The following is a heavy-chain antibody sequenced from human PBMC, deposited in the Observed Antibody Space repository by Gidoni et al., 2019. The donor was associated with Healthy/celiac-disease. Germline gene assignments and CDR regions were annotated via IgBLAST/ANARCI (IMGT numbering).Heavy chain of an antibody. Sequence: VQLVKSGGGLVQPGGSLRLSCAASGFTFSDHYMDWVRQAPGKGLEWVGRTRNKANSYTTEYAASVKGRFTISRDDSKNSLYLQMNSLKTEDTAVYYCARDSVDTARVSWGQGTLVTVSS. CDR1: GFTFSDHY. J-gene: IGHJ4*02. D-gene: IGHD5-18*01. CDR2: TRNKANSYTT. V-gene: IGHV3-72*01. CDR3: ARDSVDTARVS.